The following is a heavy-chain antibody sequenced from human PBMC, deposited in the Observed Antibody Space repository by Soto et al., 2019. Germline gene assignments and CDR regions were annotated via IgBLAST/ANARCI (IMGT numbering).Heavy chain of an antibody. CDR3: ASNIFCSGVSCYSESAFDI. J-gene: IGHJ3*02. Sequence: SVKVSCKASGGTFSSYTISWVRQAPGQGLEWMGRIIPILGIANYAQKFQGRVTITADKSTSTAYMELSSLRSEDTAVYYCASNIFCSGVSCYSESAFDIGGQGKMVTVPS. CDR1: GGTFSSYT. D-gene: IGHD2-15*01. CDR2: IIPILGIA. V-gene: IGHV1-69*02.